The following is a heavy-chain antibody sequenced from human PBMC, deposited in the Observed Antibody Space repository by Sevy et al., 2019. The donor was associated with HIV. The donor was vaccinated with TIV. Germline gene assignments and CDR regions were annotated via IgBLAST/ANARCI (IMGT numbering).Heavy chain of an antibody. J-gene: IGHJ4*02. CDR1: GFTFSSYS. CDR3: ATDYDFWSGYLDY. D-gene: IGHD3-3*01. Sequence: GGSLRLSCAASGFTFSSYSMNWVRQAPGKGLEWVSSISSSSSYIYYADSVKGRFTISRDNAKNSLYLQMNSLGAEDTAVYYCATDYDFWSGYLDYWGQGTLVTVSS. CDR2: ISSSSSYI. V-gene: IGHV3-21*01.